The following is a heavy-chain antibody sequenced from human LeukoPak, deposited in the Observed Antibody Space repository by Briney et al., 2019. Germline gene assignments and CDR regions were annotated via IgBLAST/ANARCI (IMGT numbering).Heavy chain of an antibody. Sequence: SVKVSCKASGYTFSSYAISWVRQAPGQGLEWMGGIIPIFGTANYAQKFQGRVTITTDESTSTAYMELSSLRSEDTAVYYCARSAGAARGPFDYWGQGTLVTVSS. CDR1: GYTFSSYA. CDR3: ARSAGAARGPFDY. CDR2: IIPIFGTA. D-gene: IGHD6-6*01. V-gene: IGHV1-69*05. J-gene: IGHJ4*02.